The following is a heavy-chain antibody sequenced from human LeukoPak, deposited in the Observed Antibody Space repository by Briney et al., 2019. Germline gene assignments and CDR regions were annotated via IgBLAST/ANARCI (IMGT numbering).Heavy chain of an antibody. CDR3: AGHYYDSSGPLG. V-gene: IGHV3-74*01. Sequence: GGSLRLSCAASGFTFSNYWMHWVRQAPGQGLVWVSCSQTDGSGTTYADSVKGRFTISRDNAKNSLYLQMNSLRAEDTAVYYCAGHYYDSSGPLGWGQGTLVTVSS. J-gene: IGHJ4*02. CDR1: GFTFSNYW. CDR2: SQTDGSGT. D-gene: IGHD3-22*01.